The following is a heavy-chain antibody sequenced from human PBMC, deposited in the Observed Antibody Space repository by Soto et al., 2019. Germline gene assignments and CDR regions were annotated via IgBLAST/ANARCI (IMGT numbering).Heavy chain of an antibody. CDR2: IWYDGSSK. J-gene: IGHJ4*02. CDR3: ARDMAMVRGVIGPEYYFDY. Sequence: GGSLRLSCAASGFTFSSYGMHWVRQAPGKGLEWVAVIWYDGSSKYYADSVKGRFTISRDNSKNTLYLQMNSLRAEDRAVYYCARDMAMVRGVIGPEYYFDYWGQGTLVSVSS. D-gene: IGHD3-10*01. CDR1: GFTFSSYG. V-gene: IGHV3-33*01.